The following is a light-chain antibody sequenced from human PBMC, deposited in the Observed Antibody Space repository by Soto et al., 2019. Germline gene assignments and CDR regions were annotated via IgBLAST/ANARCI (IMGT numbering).Light chain of an antibody. J-gene: IGKJ2*01. CDR1: QSVSTY. V-gene: IGKV1-39*01. CDR2: GVS. Sequence: DIQMTQFPSSLSASVGERVTITCRASQSVSTYLSWYVQEPGSAPKLLIYGVSKLGSGIAPRFTGSGLATDFTLTINSLQPEDFAVYFCQQTYMVPYTFGQGTKVEI. CDR3: QQTYMVPYT.